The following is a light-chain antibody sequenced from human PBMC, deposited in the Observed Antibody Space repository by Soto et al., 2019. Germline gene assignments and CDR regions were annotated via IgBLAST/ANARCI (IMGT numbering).Light chain of an antibody. J-gene: IGKJ1*01. CDR3: QHTLKWPPT. CDR2: GAS. CDR1: QSVSSN. V-gene: IGKV3-15*01. Sequence: EIVLTQSPGTLSLSPGGRATLSCRASQSVSSNYLAWYQQKPGQAPRLLIYGASARAAGIPARFSGSGSATEFTLTISSLQSEDFALYYCQHTLKWPPTFGQGTKVDIK.